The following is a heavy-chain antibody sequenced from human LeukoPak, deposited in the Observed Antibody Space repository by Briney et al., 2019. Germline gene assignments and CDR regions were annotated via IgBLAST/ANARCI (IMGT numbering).Heavy chain of an antibody. J-gene: IGHJ4*02. V-gene: IGHV1-69*05. CDR3: TKSEQWLVYHLDY. CDR1: GGTFSSYA. Sequence: ASVKVSCKASGGTFSSYAISWVRQAPGQGLEWMGGIIPIFGTANYAQKFQGRVTITTDASTSTDYMELSSLRSEDTAVYYCTKSEQWLVYHLDYWGQGTLVTVSS. D-gene: IGHD6-19*01. CDR2: IIPIFGTA.